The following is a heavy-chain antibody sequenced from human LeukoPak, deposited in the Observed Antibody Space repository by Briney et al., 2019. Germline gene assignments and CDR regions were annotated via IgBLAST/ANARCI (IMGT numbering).Heavy chain of an antibody. CDR3: ARARDMVRGLILRGGFDY. CDR1: GYTFTSYY. D-gene: IGHD3-10*01. V-gene: IGHV1-46*01. CDR2: INPSGGST. Sequence: GASVKVSCKASGYTFTSYYMHWVRQAPGQGLEWMGIINPSGGSTSYAQKFQGRVTMTRDTSTSTVYMELSSLRSEDTAVYYCARARDMVRGLILRGGFDYWGQGTLVTVSS. J-gene: IGHJ4*02.